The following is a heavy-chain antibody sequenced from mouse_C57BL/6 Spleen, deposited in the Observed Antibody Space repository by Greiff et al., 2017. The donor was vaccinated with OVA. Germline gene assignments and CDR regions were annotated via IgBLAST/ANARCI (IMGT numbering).Heavy chain of an antibody. V-gene: IGHV10-1*01. J-gene: IGHJ3*01. D-gene: IGHD4-1*01. CDR1: GFSFNTYA. Sequence: EVQRVESGGGLVQPKGSLKLSCAASGFSFNTYAMNWVRQAPGKGLEWVARIRSKSNNYATYYADSVKDRFTISRDDSESMLYLQMNNLKTEDTAMYYCASNWDGGFAYWGQGTLVTVSA. CDR3: ASNWDGGFAY. CDR2: IRSKSNNYAT.